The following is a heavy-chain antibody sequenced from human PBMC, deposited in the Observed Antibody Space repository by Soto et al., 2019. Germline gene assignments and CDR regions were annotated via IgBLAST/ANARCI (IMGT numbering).Heavy chain of an antibody. CDR1: GFTVSSNY. CDR3: ARSYYDILTGYIDY. J-gene: IGHJ4*02. V-gene: IGHV3-53*02. D-gene: IGHD3-9*01. Sequence: EVQLVETGGGLIQPGGSLRLSCAASGFTVSSNYMSWVRQAPGKGLEWVSVIYSGGSTYYADSVKGRFTISRDNSKNTLYLQMNSLRAEDTAVYYCARSYYDILTGYIDYWGQGTLVTFSS. CDR2: IYSGGST.